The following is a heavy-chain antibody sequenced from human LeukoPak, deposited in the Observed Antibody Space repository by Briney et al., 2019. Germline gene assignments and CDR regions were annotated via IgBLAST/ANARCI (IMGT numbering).Heavy chain of an antibody. J-gene: IGHJ6*03. CDR1: GYTFTSYG. CDR2: ISAYNGNT. Sequence: GVSVKVSCKASGYTFTSYGISWVRQAPGQGLEWMGWISAYNGNTNYAQKLQGRVTMTTDTSTSTAYMELRSLRSDDTAVYYCARDRDCSSTSCSKNDYYYYMDVWGKGTTVTVSS. V-gene: IGHV1-18*01. CDR3: ARDRDCSSTSCSKNDYYYYMDV. D-gene: IGHD2-2*01.